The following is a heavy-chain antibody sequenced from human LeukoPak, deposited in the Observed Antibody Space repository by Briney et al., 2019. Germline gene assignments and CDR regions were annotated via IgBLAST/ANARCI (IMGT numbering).Heavy chain of an antibody. Sequence: GESLKISCKGSGYRFTSFWIGWVRQMSGKGLEWMGIIYPGDSDTRYSPSFQGQVTISADKSISTAYLQWSSLKASDTAMYYCARHRGGGGYSYAFDIWGQGTMVSVSS. V-gene: IGHV5-51*01. D-gene: IGHD5-18*01. CDR3: ARHRGGGGYSYAFDI. J-gene: IGHJ3*02. CDR2: IYPGDSDT. CDR1: GYRFTSFW.